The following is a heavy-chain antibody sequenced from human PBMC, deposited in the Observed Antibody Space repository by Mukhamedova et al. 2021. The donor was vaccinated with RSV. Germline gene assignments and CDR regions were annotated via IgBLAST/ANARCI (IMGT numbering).Heavy chain of an antibody. Sequence: GSIYYSGSTYYNPSLKSRVTISVDTSKNQFSLKLSSVTAADTAVYYCARLSDTAMATGYWGQGTLVTVSS. CDR3: ARLSDTAMATGY. V-gene: IGHV4-39*01. D-gene: IGHD5-18*01. J-gene: IGHJ4*02. CDR2: IYYSGST.